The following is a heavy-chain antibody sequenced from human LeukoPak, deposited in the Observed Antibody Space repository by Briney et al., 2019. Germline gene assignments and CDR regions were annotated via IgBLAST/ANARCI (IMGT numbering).Heavy chain of an antibody. D-gene: IGHD5-12*01. J-gene: IGHJ4*02. CDR3: ARAERYSGYSRGFYYFDY. Sequence: SVKVSCKASGGTFSNYAISWVRQAPGQGLEWMGGISAIFDTADYAQKFQGRVTITADKSTSTAYMELRSLTSEDTAVYYCARAERYSGYSRGFYYFDYWGQGTLVTASS. CDR1: GGTFSNYA. CDR2: ISAIFDTA. V-gene: IGHV1-69*06.